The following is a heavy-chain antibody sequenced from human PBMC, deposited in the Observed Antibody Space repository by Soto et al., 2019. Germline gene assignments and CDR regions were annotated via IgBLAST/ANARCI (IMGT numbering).Heavy chain of an antibody. Sequence: SETLSLTCTVSGGSISSGGYYWSWIRQPPGKGLEWIGYIYYSGSTYYNPSLKSRVTISVDTSKNQFSLKLSSVTAADTAVYYCARRPAYSYYYDSSGYLDYWGQGTLVTVSS. CDR2: IYYSGST. J-gene: IGHJ4*02. CDR3: ARRPAYSYYYDSSGYLDY. V-gene: IGHV4-30-4*01. D-gene: IGHD3-22*01. CDR1: GGSISSGGYY.